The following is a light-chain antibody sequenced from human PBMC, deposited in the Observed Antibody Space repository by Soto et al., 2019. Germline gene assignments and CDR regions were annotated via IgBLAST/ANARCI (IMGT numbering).Light chain of an antibody. CDR1: HNDIGTYDY. CDR2: GVT. Sequence: QSALTQPTSVSGSPGQSITISCTGNHNDIGTYDYVSWYQQHPGRAPRLLIHGVTTRPSGISGRFSASKSGLTAPLTISGLQPEDEADYYCSSFTANRIYVFGPGTKLPVL. J-gene: IGLJ1*01. V-gene: IGLV2-14*03. CDR3: SSFTANRIYV.